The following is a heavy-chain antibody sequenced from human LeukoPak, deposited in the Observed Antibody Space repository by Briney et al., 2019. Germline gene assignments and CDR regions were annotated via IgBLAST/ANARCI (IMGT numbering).Heavy chain of an antibody. Sequence: GGSLRLSCAASGFNFSPYSMNWLRQAPGKGLEWVSYIDSSSGTIYYADSVRGRFTISGDNAKNSLYLQMNSLRAEDTAVYYCAKEEWDYYGSGTYQTWGQGTLVTVSS. J-gene: IGHJ5*02. D-gene: IGHD3-10*01. CDR2: IDSSSGTI. CDR1: GFNFSPYS. V-gene: IGHV3-48*01. CDR3: AKEEWDYYGSGTYQT.